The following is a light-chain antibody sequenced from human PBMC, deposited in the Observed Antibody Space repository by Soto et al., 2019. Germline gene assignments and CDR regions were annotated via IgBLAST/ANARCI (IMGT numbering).Light chain of an antibody. V-gene: IGLV2-23*01. CDR1: SSDIGSYNF. Sequence: QSALTQPASVSGSPGQSITISCTATSSDIGSYNFVSWFQQHPGKVPKLIIYEGTERPSGVSNRFSASKSGNTASLTISGLQPEDEADYYCCSYAGPSTIFGGGTKVTVL. J-gene: IGLJ2*01. CDR3: CSYAGPSTI. CDR2: EGT.